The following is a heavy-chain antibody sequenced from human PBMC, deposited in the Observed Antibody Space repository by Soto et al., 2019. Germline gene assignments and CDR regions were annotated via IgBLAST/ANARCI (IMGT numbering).Heavy chain of an antibody. D-gene: IGHD3-3*01. CDR1: GFTFSSYG. CDR2: IWYDGSNK. Sequence: VGSLRLSCAASGFTFSSYGMHWVRQAPGKGLGWVAVIWYDGSNKYYADSVKGRFTISRDNSKNTLYLQMNSLRAEDTAVYYCARAGGYDFWSGYYYYGMDVWGQGTTVTVSS. CDR3: ARAGGYDFWSGYYYYGMDV. J-gene: IGHJ6*02. V-gene: IGHV3-33*01.